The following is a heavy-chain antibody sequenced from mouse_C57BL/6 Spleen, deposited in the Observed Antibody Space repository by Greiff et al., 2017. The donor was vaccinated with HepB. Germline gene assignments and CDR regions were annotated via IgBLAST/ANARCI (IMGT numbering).Heavy chain of an antibody. CDR1: GFTFSSYA. CDR3: ARDPVWAY. V-gene: IGHV5-4*01. Sequence: EVKLVESGGGLVKPGGSLKLSCAASGFTFSSYAMSWVRQTPEKRLEWVATISDGGSYTYYPDNVKGRFTISRDNAKNNLYLQMSHLKSEDTAMYYCARDPVWAYWGQGTLVTVSA. CDR2: ISDGGSYT. J-gene: IGHJ3*01.